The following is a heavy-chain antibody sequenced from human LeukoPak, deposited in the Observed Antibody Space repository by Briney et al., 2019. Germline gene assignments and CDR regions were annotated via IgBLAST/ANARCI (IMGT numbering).Heavy chain of an antibody. CDR1: TGSISGYS. V-gene: IGHV4-59*01. J-gene: IGHJ4*02. D-gene: IGHD3-10*02. CDR2: IYYSGST. CDR3: ARSDTYYVKPFDY. Sequence: SETLSLTCAVSTGSISGYSWSWIRQPPGKGLEWIGYIYYSGSTNYNPSLKSRVTISVDTSKNQFSLKLSSVTAADTAVYYCARSDTYYVKPFDYWGQGTLVTVSS.